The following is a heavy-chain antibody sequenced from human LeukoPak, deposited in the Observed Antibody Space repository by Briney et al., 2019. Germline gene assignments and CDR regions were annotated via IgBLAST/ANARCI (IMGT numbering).Heavy chain of an antibody. Sequence: GASVKVSCKASGGTFSSYAISWVRQAPGQGLEWMGRIIPILGIANYAQKFQGRVTITADKSTSTAYMELSSLRSEDTAVYYCARAAAGTASDYWGQGTLVTVSS. CDR2: IIPILGIA. CDR3: ARAAAGTASDY. D-gene: IGHD6-13*01. CDR1: GGTFSSYA. J-gene: IGHJ4*02. V-gene: IGHV1-69*04.